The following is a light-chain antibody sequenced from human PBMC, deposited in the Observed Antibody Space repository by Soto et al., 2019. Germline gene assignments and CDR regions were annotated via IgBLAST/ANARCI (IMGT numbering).Light chain of an antibody. CDR1: SSDVGGHDY. CDR3: SSYTSGSPFV. V-gene: IGLV2-14*01. J-gene: IGLJ1*01. Sequence: QSALTQSASVSRSPGQSITISCTGTSSDVGGHDYVSWYQQHPGKAPTLMIYHVTNRPSGVSSRFSGSKSGNTAFLIISGLQAEDEADYYSSSYTSGSPFVFGTGTKDPVL. CDR2: HVT.